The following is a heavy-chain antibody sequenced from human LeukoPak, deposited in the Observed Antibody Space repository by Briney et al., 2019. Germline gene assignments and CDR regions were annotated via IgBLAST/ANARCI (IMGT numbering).Heavy chain of an antibody. D-gene: IGHD6-19*01. CDR1: GFTFSIFW. CDR2: INSDGSST. V-gene: IGHV3-74*01. CDR3: ARRWAVAAVDY. J-gene: IGHJ4*02. Sequence: GGSLRLSCAASGFTFSIFWMHWVRRAPGKGPVRVSRINSDGSSTDYADSVKGRFTISRDNAKNTLYLQMNSLRTEDTAVYYCARRWAVAAVDYWGQGTLVTVSS.